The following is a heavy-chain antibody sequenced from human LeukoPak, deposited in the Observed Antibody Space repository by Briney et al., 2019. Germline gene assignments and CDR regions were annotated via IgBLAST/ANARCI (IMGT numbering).Heavy chain of an antibody. CDR1: GFTFDDYA. CDR3: AKAIGEQLGDYYMDV. CDR2: ISWNSGSI. D-gene: IGHD6-6*01. J-gene: IGHJ6*03. V-gene: IGHV3-9*03. Sequence: VRSLRLSCAASGFTFDDYAMHWVRQAPGKGVQCVSGISWNSGSIGYADSVKGRFTISRDNPKNSLYLQMNSLRAEDMALYYCAKAIGEQLGDYYMDVWGKGTTVTVSS.